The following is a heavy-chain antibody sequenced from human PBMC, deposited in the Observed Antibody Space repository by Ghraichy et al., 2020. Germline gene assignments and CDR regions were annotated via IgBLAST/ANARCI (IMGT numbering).Heavy chain of an antibody. D-gene: IGHD3-22*01. CDR3: AKVAGDYYDRSGYYA. CDR1: GFTFSSYA. V-gene: IGHV3-23*01. J-gene: IGHJ4*02. CDR2: ISGSGGST. Sequence: GGSLRLSCAASGFTFSSYAMSWVRQAPGKGLEWVSTISGSGGSTYYADSVKGRFTISRDNSKNTLYLQMNSLRAEDTAVYYCAKVAGDYYDRSGYYAWGQGTLVTVSS.